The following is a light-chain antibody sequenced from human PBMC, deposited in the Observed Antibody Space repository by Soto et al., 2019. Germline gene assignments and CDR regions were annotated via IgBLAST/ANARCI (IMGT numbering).Light chain of an antibody. Sequence: EIVLTQSPATLSLSPGERATLSCRASQSVSSYLAWYQQKPGQAPRLLIYDASNRATGIPARFSGSGSGTDFTLTISRLEPEDFAVYYCQQYYDWPITFGQGTRLEIK. CDR2: DAS. J-gene: IGKJ5*01. V-gene: IGKV3-11*01. CDR1: QSVSSY. CDR3: QQYYDWPIT.